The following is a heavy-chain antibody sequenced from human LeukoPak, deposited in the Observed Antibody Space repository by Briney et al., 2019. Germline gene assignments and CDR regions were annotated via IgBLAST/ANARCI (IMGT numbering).Heavy chain of an antibody. V-gene: IGHV4-30-4*01. Sequence: SETLSLTCAVYGGSFSGYYWSWIRQPPGKGLEWIGYIYYSGSTYYNPSLKSRVTISVDTSKNQFSLKLSSVTAADTAVYYCARESDYYDSSGGSGPYFDYWGQGTLVTVSS. CDR3: ARESDYYDSSGGSGPYFDY. CDR1: GGSFSGYY. J-gene: IGHJ4*02. D-gene: IGHD3-22*01. CDR2: IYYSGST.